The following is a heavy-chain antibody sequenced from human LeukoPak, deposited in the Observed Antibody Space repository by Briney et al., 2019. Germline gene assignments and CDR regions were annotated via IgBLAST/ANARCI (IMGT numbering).Heavy chain of an antibody. CDR2: IYYSGTT. V-gene: IGHV4-59*02. CDR3: ARDSSNSGHGRGYYFDY. D-gene: IGHD5-12*01. J-gene: IGHJ4*02. Sequence: PSETLSLTCTVSGGSVSNYYWSWIRQPPGKGLEWIGYIYYSGTTNYNDTLKNRVTISVDTSKNQFSLKLNSVTAADTAVYYCARDSSNSGHGRGYYFDYWGQGTLVTVSS. CDR1: GGSVSNYY.